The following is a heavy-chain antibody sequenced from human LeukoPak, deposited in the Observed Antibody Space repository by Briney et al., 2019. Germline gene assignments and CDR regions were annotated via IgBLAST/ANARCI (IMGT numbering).Heavy chain of an antibody. CDR2: ISYDGTNK. J-gene: IGHJ4*02. CDR1: GFTFSNYD. Sequence: GGSLRLSCAASGFTFSNYDMHWVRQAPGKGLEWVAVISYDGTNKYYADSVKGRFTISRDNSKNTLHLQMNSLRAEDTAVYYCARDIRDSSEIDYWGQGTLVTVSS. V-gene: IGHV3-30*03. CDR3: ARDIRDSSEIDY. D-gene: IGHD3-22*01.